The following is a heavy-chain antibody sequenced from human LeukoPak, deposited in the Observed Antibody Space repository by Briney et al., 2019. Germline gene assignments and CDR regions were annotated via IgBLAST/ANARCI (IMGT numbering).Heavy chain of an antibody. V-gene: IGHV4-61*05. D-gene: IGHD1-14*01. CDR3: ARHTYKVGLDV. Sequence: SETLSLTCTVSGGSISSSSYYWGWIRQPPGKGLEWIGHICNSGSINYNTSLKSRVTISADTSKNQVSLSLSSVTAADTAFYRCARHTYKVGLDVWGQGTTVTVSS. CDR2: ICNSGSI. J-gene: IGHJ6*02. CDR1: GGSISSSSYY.